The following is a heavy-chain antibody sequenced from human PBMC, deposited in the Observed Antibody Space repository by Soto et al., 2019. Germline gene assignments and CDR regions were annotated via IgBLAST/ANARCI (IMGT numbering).Heavy chain of an antibody. V-gene: IGHV1-24*01. CDR3: ATDIWGSYPQYFDY. Sequence: GASVKVSCKVSGYTLTGLSMHWVRQAPGKGLEWMGGSDPEDGETIYAQKFQGRVTMTEDTSTDTAYMELSSLRSEDTAVYYCATDIWGSYPQYFDYWGQGTLVTVSS. D-gene: IGHD3-16*01. CDR2: SDPEDGET. J-gene: IGHJ4*02. CDR1: GYTLTGLS.